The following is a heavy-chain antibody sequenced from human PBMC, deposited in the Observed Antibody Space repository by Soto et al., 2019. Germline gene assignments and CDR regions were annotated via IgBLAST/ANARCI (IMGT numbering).Heavy chain of an antibody. CDR1: GFTFSSYA. J-gene: IGHJ2*01. V-gene: IGHV3-23*01. CDR3: AKGIASKTRPLGKYFDL. D-gene: IGHD6-13*01. Sequence: PGGSLRLSCAASGFTFSSYAMSWVRQAPGKGLEWVSAISGSGGSTYYADSVKGRFTISRDNSKNTLYVQMDSLRAEDTAVYYCAKGIASKTRPLGKYFDLWGRGTLVTLSS. CDR2: ISGSGGST.